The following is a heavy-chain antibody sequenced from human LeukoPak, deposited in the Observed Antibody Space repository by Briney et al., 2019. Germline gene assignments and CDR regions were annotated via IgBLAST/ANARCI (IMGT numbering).Heavy chain of an antibody. V-gene: IGHV1-46*01. CDR2: TNPTGSST. Sequence: ASVKVSCKASGYTFTSHYMHWVRQAPGQGLEWMGLTNPTGSSTGYAQKFQGRVTMTRDMSTSTDYMELSSLRSDDTAIYYCARDNSVEDNAWWFDPWGQGTLVTVSS. CDR3: ARDNSVEDNAWWFDP. J-gene: IGHJ5*02. CDR1: GYTFTSHY. D-gene: IGHD4-23*01.